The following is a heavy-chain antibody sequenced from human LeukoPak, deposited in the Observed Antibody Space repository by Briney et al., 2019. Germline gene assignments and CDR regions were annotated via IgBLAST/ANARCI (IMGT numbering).Heavy chain of an antibody. V-gene: IGHV3-48*03. CDR1: GFTFSSYE. J-gene: IGHJ4*02. CDR3: AKEDSGYDFGYFDY. Sequence: PGGALRLSCAASGFTFSSYEMNWVRQAPGKGLEWVSYISSSGSTIYYADSVKGRFTISRDNSKNTLYLQMNSLRAEDTAVYYCAKEDSGYDFGYFDYWGQGTLVTVSS. D-gene: IGHD5-12*01. CDR2: ISSSGSTI.